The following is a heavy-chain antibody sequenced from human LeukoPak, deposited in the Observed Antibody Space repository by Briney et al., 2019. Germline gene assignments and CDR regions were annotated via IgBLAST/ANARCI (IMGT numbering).Heavy chain of an antibody. V-gene: IGHV4-59*01. Sequence: SETLSLTCTVSGGSISNYYWSWIRQPPGKGLEWVGYIYYSGSTNYNPSLKSRVTISVDTSKNQFSLKLSSVTAADTAVYYCAEYSISRGVSWFDPWGQGTLVTVSS. J-gene: IGHJ5*02. D-gene: IGHD3-10*01. CDR2: IYYSGST. CDR3: AEYSISRGVSWFDP. CDR1: GGSISNYY.